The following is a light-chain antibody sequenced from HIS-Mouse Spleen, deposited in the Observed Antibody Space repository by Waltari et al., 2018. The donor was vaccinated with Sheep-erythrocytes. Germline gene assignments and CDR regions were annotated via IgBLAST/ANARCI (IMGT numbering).Light chain of an antibody. CDR1: SSNIGSNT. V-gene: IGLV1-44*01. Sequence: QSVLTQPPSASGTPGQRVTISCSGSSSNIGSNTVNWYQQLPGTAPKLLIYSNNQRPSGVPDRFSGSKAGTSASLAIIGLQSEDEADYYCEAWDDSLNGYVFGTGTKVTVL. J-gene: IGLJ1*01. CDR3: EAWDDSLNGYV. CDR2: SNN.